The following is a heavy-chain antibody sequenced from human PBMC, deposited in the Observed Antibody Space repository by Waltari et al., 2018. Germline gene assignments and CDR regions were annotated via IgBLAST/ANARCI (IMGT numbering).Heavy chain of an antibody. CDR1: GGSFSGYY. CDR2: SNNSGST. Sequence: QVQLQQWGAGLLKPSETLSLTCAVYGGSFSGYYWSWIRQPPGKGRQWIGRSNNSGSTTFNPAFKSCVTISVDTSKKQFSLKLSSVTAADTDVYYCARVYSCYDSPHYFDYWGQGTLVTVSS. V-gene: IGHV4-34*01. CDR3: ARVYSCYDSPHYFDY. J-gene: IGHJ4*02. D-gene: IGHD5-12*01.